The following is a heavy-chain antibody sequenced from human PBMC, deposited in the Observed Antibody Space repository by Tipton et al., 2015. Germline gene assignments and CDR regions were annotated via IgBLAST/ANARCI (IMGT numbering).Heavy chain of an antibody. CDR3: ARGRGGLEAAGLDY. D-gene: IGHD6-13*01. Sequence: QVQLVQSGAEVKPPGSSVKVSCKASGDSFSRYTISWVRQAPGQGLEWMGWINAYNGNIRYAQMFQGRVTVTTDTSTSTAYMELKSLRSDDTALYYCARGRGGLEAAGLDYWGQGTLVTVSS. V-gene: IGHV1-18*01. CDR1: GDSFSRYT. CDR2: INAYNGNI. J-gene: IGHJ4*02.